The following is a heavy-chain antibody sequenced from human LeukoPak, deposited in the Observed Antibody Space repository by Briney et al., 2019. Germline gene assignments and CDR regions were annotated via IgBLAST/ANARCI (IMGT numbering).Heavy chain of an antibody. CDR1: GGSISSGGYY. D-gene: IGHD4-11*01. CDR2: IYYSGST. V-gene: IGHV4-31*03. CDR3: ARDRTTVTSYYYGMDV. Sequence: SQTLSLTCTVSGGSISSGGYYWSWIRQHPGKGLEWIGYIYYSGSTYYNPSLKSRVTISVDTSKNQFSLKLSSVIAADTAVYYCARDRTTVTSYYYGMDVWGQGTTVTVSS. J-gene: IGHJ6*02.